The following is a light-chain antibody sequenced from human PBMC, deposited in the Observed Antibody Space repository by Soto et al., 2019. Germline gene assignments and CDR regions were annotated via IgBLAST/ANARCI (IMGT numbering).Light chain of an antibody. CDR1: EDIISY. V-gene: IGKV1-39*01. Sequence: DIRMTQSPSSLSASVGDRVTLTCRASEDIISYLNWYQHKPGRAPTVLVYGATNLPSGVPSRFSGSGSGTEFTFTISSLQPEDFATYYCQQIHNAPLTFGGGTKVE. CDR3: QQIHNAPLT. J-gene: IGKJ4*01. CDR2: GAT.